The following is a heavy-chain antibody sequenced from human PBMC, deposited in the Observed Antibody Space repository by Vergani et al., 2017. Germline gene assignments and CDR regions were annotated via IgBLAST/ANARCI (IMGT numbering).Heavy chain of an antibody. V-gene: IGHV3-74*01. CDR1: GFSFSGYW. CDR2: IKSDGSIT. CDR3: VRARCSCPCFMSNWFDS. Sequence: EVQLVESGGGLIHPGGSLRLSCEGSGFSFSGYWMHWVRQSPEKGLVWVSRIKSDGSITNYADSVKGRFTISRDNAKNTLYLEMNSLRGDDTAIDYCVRARCSCPCFMSNWFDSLVQGALVTVSS. J-gene: IGHJ5*01. D-gene: IGHD2-15*01.